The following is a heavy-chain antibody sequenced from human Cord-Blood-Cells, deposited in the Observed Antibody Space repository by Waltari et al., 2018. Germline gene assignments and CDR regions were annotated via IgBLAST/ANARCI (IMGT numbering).Heavy chain of an antibody. CDR3: ARGYAGIFGVVIDY. Sequence: QIQVSWLREGKQVRSLRLSCAASGFTFSSYAMHWVRQAPGKGLEWVAVISYDGSNKYYADSVKGRFPISRDNSKNTLYLQMNSLRAEDTAVYYCARGYAGIFGVVIDYWGQGTLVTVSS. CDR1: GFTFSSYA. CDR2: ISYDGSNK. V-gene: IGHV3-30-3*01. J-gene: IGHJ4*02. D-gene: IGHD3-3*01.